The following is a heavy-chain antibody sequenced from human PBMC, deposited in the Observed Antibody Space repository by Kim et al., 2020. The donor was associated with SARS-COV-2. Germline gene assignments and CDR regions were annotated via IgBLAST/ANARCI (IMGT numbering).Heavy chain of an antibody. CDR3: ARAMAQPGDSFYFDY. D-gene: IGHD5-18*01. J-gene: IGHJ4*02. Sequence: TLKSRVTISVDTSQNQFSLNLSSVTAADTAVYYCARAMAQPGDSFYFDYWGQGTLVTVYS. V-gene: IGHV4-39*01.